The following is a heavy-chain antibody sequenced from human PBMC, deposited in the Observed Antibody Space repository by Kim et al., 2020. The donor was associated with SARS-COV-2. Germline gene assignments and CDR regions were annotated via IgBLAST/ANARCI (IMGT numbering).Heavy chain of an antibody. Sequence: GGSLRLSCAASGFTFSSYSMNWVRQAPGKGLEWVSYISSSSSTIYYADSVKGRFTISRDNAKNSLYLQMNSLRDEDTAVYYCARDPKTYYYDSSGYYYDYWGQGTLVTVSS. D-gene: IGHD3-22*01. CDR1: GFTFSSYS. CDR2: ISSSSSTI. V-gene: IGHV3-48*02. J-gene: IGHJ4*02. CDR3: ARDPKTYYYDSSGYYYDY.